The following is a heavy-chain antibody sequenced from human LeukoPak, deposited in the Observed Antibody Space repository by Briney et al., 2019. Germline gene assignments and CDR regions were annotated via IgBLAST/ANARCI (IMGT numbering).Heavy chain of an antibody. CDR2: ISSSGSTI. V-gene: IGHV3-11*01. CDR1: GFTFSDYY. J-gene: IGHJ4*02. D-gene: IGHD3-22*01. Sequence: TGGSLRLSCAASGFTFSDYYMSWIRQAPGKGLEWVSYISSSGSTIYYADSVKSRFTISRDNAKNSLYLQMNSLRAEDTAVYYCARDCSGYLPFDYWGQGTLVTVSS. CDR3: ARDCSGYLPFDY.